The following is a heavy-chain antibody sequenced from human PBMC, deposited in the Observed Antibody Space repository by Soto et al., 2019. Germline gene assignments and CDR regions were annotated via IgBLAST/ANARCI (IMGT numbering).Heavy chain of an antibody. CDR1: VGSFRSADDY. D-gene: IGHD4-17*01. CDR3: VSAPGDYPPFDS. J-gene: IGHJ4*02. Sequence: TLYLTCTFSVGSFRSADDYGTGIRQPPGKGLEWIGYIYYSGSTYYNPSLKSRVTISLDRSKNQFSLKLTSVTAADTAVYYCVSAPGDYPPFDSWGQGTLVTVSS. V-gene: IGHV4-30-4*01. CDR2: IYYSGST.